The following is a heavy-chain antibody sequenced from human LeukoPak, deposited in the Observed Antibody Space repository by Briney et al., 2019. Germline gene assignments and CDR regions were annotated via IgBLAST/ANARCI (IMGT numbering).Heavy chain of an antibody. D-gene: IGHD3-16*01. J-gene: IGHJ4*02. CDR3: AREQMGAFDY. V-gene: IGHV3-74*01. CDR1: GFTFNNYW. Sequence: GGSLRLSCAASGFTFNNYWMHWVRQAPGKGLVWVSRIKGDESYTDYADSVKGRFTISRDNAKNTLYLQMNSLRAEDTAVCYCAREQMGAFDYWGQGTLVTVSS. CDR2: IKGDESYT.